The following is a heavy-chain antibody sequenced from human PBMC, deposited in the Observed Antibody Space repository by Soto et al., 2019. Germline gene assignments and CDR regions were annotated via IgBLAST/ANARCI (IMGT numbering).Heavy chain of an antibody. V-gene: IGHV1-8*01. CDR3: ATAVGANRFDY. J-gene: IGHJ4*02. CDR1: GYTFTSYD. Sequence: QVQLVQSGAEVKKPGASVKVSCKASGYTFTSYDINWVRQATGQGLEWMGWMNPNSGNTGHAQKFQATVTITSNTSISTAYMELSSLRSEDTAVYYCATAVGANRFDYWGQGTLVTVSS. D-gene: IGHD1-26*01. CDR2: MNPNSGNT.